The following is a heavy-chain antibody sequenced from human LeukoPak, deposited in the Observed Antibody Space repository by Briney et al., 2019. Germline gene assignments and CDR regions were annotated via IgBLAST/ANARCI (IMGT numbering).Heavy chain of an antibody. V-gene: IGHV4-59*01. J-gene: IGHJ5*02. Sequence: SETLSLTCSVSGGSIYNYYWSWIRQPPGKGLEWIGHISHSGSTSYHPSLTSRVTISVDMSKNQFSLNLTSVTAADPAVYYCTRGGGSTSGWYNWFDPWGQGTLVTVSP. D-gene: IGHD6-19*01. CDR2: ISHSGST. CDR1: GGSIYNYY. CDR3: TRGGGSTSGWYNWFDP.